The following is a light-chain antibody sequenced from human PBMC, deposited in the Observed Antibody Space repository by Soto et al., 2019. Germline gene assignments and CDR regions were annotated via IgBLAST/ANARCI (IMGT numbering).Light chain of an antibody. CDR2: DAS. J-gene: IGKJ4*01. Sequence: EIVLTQSPATLSLSPGERATLSCRAGQSVSSYLAWYHQKPGQAPRLLIYDASNRATGIPARFSGSGSGTDFTLTISSLEPEDVAVYYCQQRSNWPPLTFGGGTKVEIK. CDR1: QSVSSY. V-gene: IGKV3-11*01. CDR3: QQRSNWPPLT.